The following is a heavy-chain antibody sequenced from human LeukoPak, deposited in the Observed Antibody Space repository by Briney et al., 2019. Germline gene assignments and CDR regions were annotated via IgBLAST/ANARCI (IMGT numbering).Heavy chain of an antibody. CDR2: VYPGDSET. J-gene: IGHJ4*02. CDR3: ATTSRHFDY. CDR1: GYSFTSQW. Sequence: GESLKISCKGSGYSFTSQWISWVRQMPGRGLEWMGIVYPGDSETRYSPSFQGQVTISADKSINTAYLQWSSLRASDTAIYYCATTSRHFDYWGQGTLLTVSS. D-gene: IGHD6-6*01. V-gene: IGHV5-51*01.